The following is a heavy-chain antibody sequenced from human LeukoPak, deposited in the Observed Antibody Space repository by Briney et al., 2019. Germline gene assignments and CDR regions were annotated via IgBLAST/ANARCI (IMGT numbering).Heavy chain of an antibody. CDR1: GGSISSSSYY. J-gene: IGHJ4*02. CDR2: IYYSGST. Sequence: SETLSLTCTVSGGSISSSSYYWGWIRQPPGKGLEWIGSIYYSGSTYYNPPLKSRVTISVDTSKNQFSLKLSSVTAADTAVYYCARGRVAVAGTDYWGQGTLVTVSS. D-gene: IGHD6-19*01. CDR3: ARGRVAVAGTDY. V-gene: IGHV4-39*07.